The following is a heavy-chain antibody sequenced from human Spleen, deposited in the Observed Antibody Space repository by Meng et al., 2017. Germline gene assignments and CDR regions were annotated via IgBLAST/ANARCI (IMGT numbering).Heavy chain of an antibody. D-gene: IGHD4-17*01. Sequence: QVKLVQSGAELKKSGASVTVSCKASGYTFTGYFMHWVRQAPGQGLEWMGWINPNSGGTNYAQKFQGRVTMTRDTSISTAYMELNSLRSDDTAVYYCARGDYLGRGHWGQGTLVTVSS. V-gene: IGHV1-2*02. CDR1: GYTFTGYF. CDR3: ARGDYLGRGH. J-gene: IGHJ4*02. CDR2: INPNSGGT.